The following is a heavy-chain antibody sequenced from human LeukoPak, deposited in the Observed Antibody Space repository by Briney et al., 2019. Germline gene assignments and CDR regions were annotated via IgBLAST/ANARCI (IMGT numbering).Heavy chain of an antibody. CDR3: ARNLIPEQLVLNF. D-gene: IGHD6-13*01. J-gene: IGHJ4*02. CDR1: GGSISNYY. CDR2: IYYTGST. V-gene: IGHV4-59*01. Sequence: SETLSLTCTVSGGSISNYYWNWIRQPPGKGLERIGYIYYTGSTNYNPSLKSRVTMSVDASKNQFSLNLKSVTPEDTAVYYCARNLIPEQLVLNFWGQGTLVTVSS.